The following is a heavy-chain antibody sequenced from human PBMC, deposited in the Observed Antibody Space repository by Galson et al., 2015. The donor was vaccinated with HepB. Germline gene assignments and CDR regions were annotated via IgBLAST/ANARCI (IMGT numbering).Heavy chain of an antibody. CDR2: IDPSDSYT. CDR1: GYSFTSYW. Sequence: QSGAEVKKPGESLRISCTGSGYSFTSYWISWVRQMPGKGLEWMGRIDPSDSYTNYSPSFQGHVTISADKSISTAYLQWSSLKASDTAMYYCARHEVSYYYDSSGYTLDYWGQGTLVTVSS. V-gene: IGHV5-10-1*01. D-gene: IGHD3-22*01. J-gene: IGHJ4*02. CDR3: ARHEVSYYYDSSGYTLDY.